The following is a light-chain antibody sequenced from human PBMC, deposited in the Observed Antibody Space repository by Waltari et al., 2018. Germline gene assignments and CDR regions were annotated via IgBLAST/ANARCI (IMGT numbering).Light chain of an antibody. CDR1: SSDVGGSKY. Sequence: QSALTQPASVSGSPGQSIPISCTGTSSDVGGSKYVSCYQQQPGKAPKVMIYEVSTRLSGVSNRFSGSKSGNTASLTISGLQAEDEADYYCTSYTSTSTLGVFGGGTKLTVI. J-gene: IGLJ3*02. V-gene: IGLV2-14*01. CDR3: TSYTSTSTLGV. CDR2: EVS.